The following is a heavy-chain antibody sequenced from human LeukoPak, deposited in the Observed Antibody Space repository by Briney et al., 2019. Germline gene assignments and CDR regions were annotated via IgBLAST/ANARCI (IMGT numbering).Heavy chain of an antibody. J-gene: IGHJ3*02. D-gene: IGHD3-22*01. V-gene: IGHV4-30-2*01. CDR3: ARDPYYYDSSGHGSAFDI. Sequence: PSQTLSLTCAVSGGSISSGGYSWSWIRQPPGKGLEWIGYIYHSGSTYYNPSLKSRVTISVDRSKNQFSLKLSSVTAADTAVYYCARDPYYYDSSGHGSAFDIWGQGTMVTVSS. CDR2: IYHSGST. CDR1: GGSISSGGYS.